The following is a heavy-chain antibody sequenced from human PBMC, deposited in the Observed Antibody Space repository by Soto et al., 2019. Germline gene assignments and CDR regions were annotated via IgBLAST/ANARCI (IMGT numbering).Heavy chain of an antibody. CDR3: AKWGPGGSADRPHFDY. V-gene: IGHV3-23*01. Sequence: EVQLLESGGGLVQPGGSLRLSCAASGFTFSSYAMSWVRQAPGKGLEWVSAISASGGNTYSADSVKGRFTISRDNSKNTLYLQMRSLRAEDTAVYYCAKWGPGGSADRPHFDYWGQGTLVTVSS. CDR2: ISASGGNT. CDR1: GFTFSSYA. D-gene: IGHD1-26*01. J-gene: IGHJ4*02.